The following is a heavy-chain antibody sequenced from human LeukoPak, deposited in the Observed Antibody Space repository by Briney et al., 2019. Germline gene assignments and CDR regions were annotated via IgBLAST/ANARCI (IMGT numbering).Heavy chain of an antibody. CDR1: GFTFDDYA. J-gene: IGHJ4*02. V-gene: IGHV3-9*01. CDR3: AKDIHKQWLVQDY. CDR2: ISWNSGSI. D-gene: IGHD6-19*01. Sequence: GGSLRLSCAASGFTFDDYAMHWVRQAPGKGLEWVSGISWNSGSIGYADSVNGRFTISRDNAKNSLYLQMNSLRAEDTALYYCAKDIHKQWLVQDYWGQGTLVTVSS.